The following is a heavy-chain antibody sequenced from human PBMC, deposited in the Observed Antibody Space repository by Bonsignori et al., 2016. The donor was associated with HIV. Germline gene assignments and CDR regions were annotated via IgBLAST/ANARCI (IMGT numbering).Heavy chain of an antibody. CDR2: INPNSGGT. V-gene: IGHV1-2*02. Sequence: WVRQAPGQGLEWMGWINPNSGGTNYAQKFQGRFTMTRDTSISTAYMELSRLRSDDTVVYYCASDRTSGSFYWHAFDIWGPRDNGHRLL. CDR3: ASDRTSGSFYWHAFDI. J-gene: IGHJ3*02. D-gene: IGHD1-26*01.